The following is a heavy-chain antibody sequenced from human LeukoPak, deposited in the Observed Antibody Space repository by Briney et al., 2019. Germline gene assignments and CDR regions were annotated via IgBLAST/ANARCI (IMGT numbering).Heavy chain of an antibody. J-gene: IGHJ3*02. Sequence: SETLSLTCAVYGGSFSGYYWSWIRQPPGKGLEWIGEINHSGSTNYNPSLKSRVTISVDTSKNQFSLKLSSVTAADTAVYYCAREREGSSWYDNALDIWGQGTVVTVSS. CDR2: INHSGST. D-gene: IGHD6-13*01. CDR3: AREREGSSWYDNALDI. CDR1: GGSFSGYY. V-gene: IGHV4-34*01.